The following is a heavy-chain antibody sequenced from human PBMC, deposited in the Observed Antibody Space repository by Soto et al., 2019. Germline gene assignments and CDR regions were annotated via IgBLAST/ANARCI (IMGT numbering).Heavy chain of an antibody. CDR1: GGSISSSSYY. Sequence: SETLSLTCTVSGGSISSSSYYWGWIRQPPGKGLEWIGSIYYSGSTYYNPSLKSRVTISVDTSKNQFSLKLSSVTAADTAVYYCARHPYYNYGMDVWGQGTTVT. V-gene: IGHV4-39*01. J-gene: IGHJ6*02. CDR3: ARHPYYNYGMDV. CDR2: IYYSGST.